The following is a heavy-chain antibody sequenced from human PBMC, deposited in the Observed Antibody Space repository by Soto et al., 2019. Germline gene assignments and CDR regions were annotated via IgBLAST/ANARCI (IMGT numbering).Heavy chain of an antibody. CDR2: IYYDGGT. CDR3: ARDSFNYYYGMDV. Sequence: PSETLSLTCTVSGGSISSGDYYWSWIRQPPGKGLEWIGYIYYDGGTYYNPSLKSRLTISLDTSKNQFSLKLTSVTAADTAVYYCARDSFNYYYGMDVWGQGTSVTVS. V-gene: IGHV4-30-4*01. J-gene: IGHJ6*02. CDR1: GGSISSGDYY.